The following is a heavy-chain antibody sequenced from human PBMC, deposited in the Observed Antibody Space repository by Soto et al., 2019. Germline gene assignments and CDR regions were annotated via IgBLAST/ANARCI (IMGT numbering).Heavy chain of an antibody. D-gene: IGHD4-4*01. J-gene: IGHJ5*02. V-gene: IGHV4-59*06. CDR2: IHYSGST. CDR3: TRGLSNPGWFDP. CDR1: GVSVSDYH. Sequence: SETLSLTCSVSGVSVSDYHWTWIRQHPEKGLEWIGYIHYSGSTYSSPSLKSRVTISVDTSKNQFSLKLSSVTAADTAVYYCTRGLSNPGWFDPWGQGTLVTVSS.